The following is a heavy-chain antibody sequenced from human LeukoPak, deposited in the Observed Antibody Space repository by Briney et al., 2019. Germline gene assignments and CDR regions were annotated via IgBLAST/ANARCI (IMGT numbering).Heavy chain of an antibody. CDR2: IIPIFGTA. CDR3: ARRTDTMGPDY. D-gene: IGHD3-10*01. V-gene: IGHV1-69*13. CDR1: GYTFTSYG. Sequence: ASVKVSCKASGYTFTSYGISWVRQAPGQGLEWMGGIIPIFGTANYAQEFLGRVTITADESTSTAYMELSSLRSEDTAVYYCARRTDTMGPDYWGQGTLVTVSS. J-gene: IGHJ4*02.